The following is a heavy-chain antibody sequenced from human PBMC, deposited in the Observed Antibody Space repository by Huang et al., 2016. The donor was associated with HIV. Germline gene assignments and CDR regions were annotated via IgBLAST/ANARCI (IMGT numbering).Heavy chain of an antibody. V-gene: IGHV3-21*01. J-gene: IGHJ4*02. CDR2: SSPSSSFR. CDR3: ARDRGQQLSPFDS. D-gene: IGHD6-13*01. Sequence: EVQLVESGGGLVKPGGSLRLSLAASGFSLDSYHPYWVRQPPGKGLQWVSSSSPSSSFRDYADAVKGRFSISRDNAKNSLYLQMNNLRGEDTAVYYWARDRGQQLSPFDSWGQGTLVTVSS. CDR1: GFSLDSYH.